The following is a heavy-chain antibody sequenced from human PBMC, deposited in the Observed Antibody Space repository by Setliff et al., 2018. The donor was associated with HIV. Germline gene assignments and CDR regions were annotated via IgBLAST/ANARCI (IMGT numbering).Heavy chain of an antibody. D-gene: IGHD1-26*01. CDR3: ASGGHRLHDY. Sequence: SETLSLTCTVSGGSISSSSYYWGWIRQPPGKGLEWIGTIYYSGGTYYKSSLKSRLIISLDTSKNLFSLNLRSVTAADTAVYFCASGGHRLHDYWGQGTLVTVSS. V-gene: IGHV4-39*07. CDR2: IYYSGGT. CDR1: GGSISSSSYY. J-gene: IGHJ4*02.